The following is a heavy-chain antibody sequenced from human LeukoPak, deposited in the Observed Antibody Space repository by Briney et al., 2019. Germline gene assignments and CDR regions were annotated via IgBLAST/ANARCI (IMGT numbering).Heavy chain of an antibody. V-gene: IGHV3-30*02. CDR2: IRYDGSKK. J-gene: IGHJ4*02. CDR1: GFIFSSYG. CDR3: AKDYYSSSSGYFDY. Sequence: GGSLRLSCAASGFIFSSYGMHWVRQAPGKGLEWVAFIRYDGSKKYYADSVKGRFTISGDNSKNTVYLQMNTLRAEDTALYYCAKDYYSSSSGYFDYWGQGTLVTVSS. D-gene: IGHD6-6*01.